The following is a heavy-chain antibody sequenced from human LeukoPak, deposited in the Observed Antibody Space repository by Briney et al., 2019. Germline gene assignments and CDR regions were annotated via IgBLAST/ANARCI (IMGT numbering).Heavy chain of an antibody. Sequence: GGSLRLSCAASGFTFSSYAMTWVRQAPGKGLEWVSSMSGSDGRTYYADSVKGRFIISRDNSKNTMYLQMNSLRAEDTAVYYCANRFTYGGYWGQGTLVTVSS. V-gene: IGHV3-23*01. D-gene: IGHD5-18*01. CDR2: MSGSDGRT. CDR1: GFTFSSYA. J-gene: IGHJ4*02. CDR3: ANRFTYGGY.